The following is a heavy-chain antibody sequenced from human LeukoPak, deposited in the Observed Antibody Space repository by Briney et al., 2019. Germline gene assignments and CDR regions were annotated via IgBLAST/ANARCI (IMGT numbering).Heavy chain of an antibody. CDR3: ARWGSGSPSDYCYYYYMDV. CDR1: GGSFSGYY. CDR2: INHSGST. Sequence: PSETLSLTCPVYGGSFSGYYWSWIRQPPGKGLEWIGEINHSGSTNYNPSLKSRVTISVDTSKNQFSLKLSSVTAADTAVYYCARWGSGSPSDYCYYYYMDVWGKGTTVTVSS. D-gene: IGHD3-10*01. J-gene: IGHJ6*03. V-gene: IGHV4-34*01.